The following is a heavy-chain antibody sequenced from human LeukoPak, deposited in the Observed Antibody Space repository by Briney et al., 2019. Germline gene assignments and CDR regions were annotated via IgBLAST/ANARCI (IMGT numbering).Heavy chain of an antibody. CDR1: GGSISSGSSY. J-gene: IGHJ4*02. CDR2: IFSSGST. CDR3: ARDYHSSGWTFFDY. D-gene: IGHD6-19*01. V-gene: IGHV4-61*02. Sequence: SETLSLTCTVSGGSISSGSSYWSWIRQPAGKGLEWIGRIFSSGSTNYNPSLKSRVTISIDTSKNQFSLKLSSVTAADTAVYYCARDYHSSGWTFFDYWGQGILVTVYS.